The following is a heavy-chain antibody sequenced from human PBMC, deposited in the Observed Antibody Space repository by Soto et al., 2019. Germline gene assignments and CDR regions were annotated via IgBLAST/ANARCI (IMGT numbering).Heavy chain of an antibody. V-gene: IGHV4-39*01. CDR3: ARHKDTSSRYLLPDY. Sequence: QLQLQESGPGLVKPSETLSLTCTVSGGSISSRSYYWGWIRQPPGKGLEWIGSIYYSGNTYYNPSLKSRVTISVDTSKNQFSLSLTSVTAADTAVYYCARHKDTSSRYLLPDYCGQGTLVTVSS. CDR2: IYYSGNT. D-gene: IGHD2-2*01. J-gene: IGHJ4*02. CDR1: GGSISSRSYY.